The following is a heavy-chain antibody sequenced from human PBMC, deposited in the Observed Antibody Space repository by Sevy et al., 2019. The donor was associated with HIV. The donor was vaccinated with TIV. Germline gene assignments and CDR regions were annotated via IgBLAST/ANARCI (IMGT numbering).Heavy chain of an antibody. V-gene: IGHV4-4*07. Sequence: SETLSLTCTVSGGSISSYYWSWIRQPAGKGLEWIGRIYTSGSNNYNPSLKSRVTMSVDTSKNQFSLKLSSVTAADTAVYYCAREGYSSSWYDKFMLGGAFDIWGQGTMVTVSS. D-gene: IGHD6-13*01. J-gene: IGHJ3*02. CDR3: AREGYSSSWYDKFMLGGAFDI. CDR2: IYTSGSN. CDR1: GGSISSYY.